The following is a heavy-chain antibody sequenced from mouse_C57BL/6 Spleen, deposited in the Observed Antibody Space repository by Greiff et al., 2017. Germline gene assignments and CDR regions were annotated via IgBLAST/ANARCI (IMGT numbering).Heavy chain of an antibody. J-gene: IGHJ2*01. CDR2: INPNNGGT. D-gene: IGHD1-1*02. CDR1: GYTFTDYY. Sequence: EVKLQQSGPELVKPGASVKISCKASGYTFTDYYMNWVKQSHGKSLEWIGDINPNNGGTSYNQKFKGKATLTVDKSSSTAYMELRSLTSEDSAVYYCAHYLDYWGQGTTLTVSS. CDR3: AHYLDY. V-gene: IGHV1-26*01.